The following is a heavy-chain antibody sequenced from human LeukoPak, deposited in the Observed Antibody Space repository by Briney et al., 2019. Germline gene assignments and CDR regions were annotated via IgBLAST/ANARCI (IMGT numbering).Heavy chain of an antibody. CDR2: IYYSGST. V-gene: IGHV4-30-4*08. D-gene: IGHD2-15*01. J-gene: IGHJ6*03. Sequence: SETLSLTCTVSGGSISSGDYYWSWIRQPPGKGLEWIGYIYYSGSTYYNPSLKSRVTISVDTSKNQFSLKLSSVTAADTAVYYCARARYCSGGSCYLGKYYYYYMDGWGKGTTVTVSS. CDR1: GGSISSGDYY. CDR3: ARARYCSGGSCYLGKYYYYYMDG.